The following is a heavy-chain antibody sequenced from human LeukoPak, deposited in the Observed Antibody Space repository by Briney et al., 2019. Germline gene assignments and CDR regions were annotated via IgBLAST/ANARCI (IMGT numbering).Heavy chain of an antibody. V-gene: IGHV4-4*09. CDR1: NGSISSYH. Sequence: PSETLSLTCTVSNGSISSYHWSWVRQPPGKGLEWIGYILTSGTTNYNPPLKSRLTISVDTSKNQFTLKLSSVTAADTAVYYCARLRVSGSYLYYFDYWGQGTLVTVSS. CDR3: ARLRVSGSYLYYFDY. J-gene: IGHJ4*02. D-gene: IGHD1-26*01. CDR2: ILTSGTT.